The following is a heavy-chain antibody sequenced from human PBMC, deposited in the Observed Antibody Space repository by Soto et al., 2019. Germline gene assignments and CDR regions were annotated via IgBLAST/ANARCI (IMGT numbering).Heavy chain of an antibody. D-gene: IGHD4-17*01. Sequence: EVQLVESGGGLVQPGGSLRLSCAASGFTFSSYWMSWVRQAPGKGLEWVANIKQDGSEKYYVDSVKGRFTISRDNAKNPLYRQMNSLRAEDTAVYYCARDRWDYGDGMDVWGQGTTVTVSS. J-gene: IGHJ6*02. CDR2: IKQDGSEK. V-gene: IGHV3-7*01. CDR3: ARDRWDYGDGMDV. CDR1: GFTFSSYW.